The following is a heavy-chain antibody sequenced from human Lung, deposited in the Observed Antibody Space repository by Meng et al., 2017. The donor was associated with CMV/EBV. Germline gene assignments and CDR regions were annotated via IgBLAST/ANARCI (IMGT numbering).Heavy chain of an antibody. CDR1: GGSISSSSYY. CDR3: ARQSPSQYYYDSSGFHNWFDP. CDR2: IYYSGST. Sequence: LXCTVSGGSISSSSYYWGWIRQPPGKGLEWIGSIYYSGSTYYNPSLKSRVTISVDTSKNQFSLKLSSVTAADTAVYYCARQSPSQYYYDSSGFHNWFDPWXQGTXVTVDS. V-gene: IGHV4-39*01. D-gene: IGHD3-22*01. J-gene: IGHJ5*02.